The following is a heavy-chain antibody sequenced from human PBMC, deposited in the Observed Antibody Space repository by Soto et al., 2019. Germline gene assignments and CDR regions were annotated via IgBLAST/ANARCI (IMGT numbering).Heavy chain of an antibody. J-gene: IGHJ4*02. CDR2: ISYDGSNK. Sequence: QVQLVESGGGVVQPGRSLRLSCAGSGFTFSSYAMHWVRQAPGKGLEWVAVISYDGSNKYYADSVKGRFTISRDNSKNTLYLQMNSLRAEDTAVYYCARETGGRGNYWGQGTLVTVSS. V-gene: IGHV3-30-3*01. CDR3: ARETGGRGNY. CDR1: GFTFSSYA. D-gene: IGHD1-1*01.